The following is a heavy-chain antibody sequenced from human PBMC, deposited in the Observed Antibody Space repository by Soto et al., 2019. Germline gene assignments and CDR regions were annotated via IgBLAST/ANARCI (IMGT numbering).Heavy chain of an antibody. V-gene: IGHV2-70*01. CDR3: ARSRSLYSSSWYPD. CDR2: IDWDDDK. D-gene: IGHD6-13*01. Sequence: GPTLVNPTQTLTLTCTFSGFSLSTSGMCVSWIRQPPGKALEWLALIDWDDDKYYSTSLKTRLTISKDTSKNQVVLTMTNMDPVDTATYYCARSRSLYSSSWYPDWGQGTLVTVSS. CDR1: GFSLSTSGMC. J-gene: IGHJ4*02.